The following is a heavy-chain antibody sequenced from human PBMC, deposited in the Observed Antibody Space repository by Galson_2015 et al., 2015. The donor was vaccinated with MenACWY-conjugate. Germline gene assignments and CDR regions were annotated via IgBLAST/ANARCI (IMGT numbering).Heavy chain of an antibody. CDR1: AGSISSNDLH. CDR2: IHYSGGT. V-gene: IGHV4-39*01. J-gene: IGHJ3*02. D-gene: IGHD2-15*01. CDR3: GRRRPRDIGGGFDI. Sequence: ETLSLTCTVSAGSISSNDLHCGWFRQPPGNGLAWTGNIHYSGGTYPHPSPKSRITPPVPPPHHPLSLNLASVPAADTATYYCGRRRPRDIGGGFDIWGQGTLVTVSS.